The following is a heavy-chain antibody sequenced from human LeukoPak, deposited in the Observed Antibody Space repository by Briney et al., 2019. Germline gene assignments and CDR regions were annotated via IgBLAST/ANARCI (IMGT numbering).Heavy chain of an antibody. V-gene: IGHV4-61*02. D-gene: IGHD3-16*01. Sequence: SQTLSLTCTVSGGSITRGSYYWSWIRQPAGKGLEWIGRIYTSGSTNYNPSLESRLTISADTSKNQFSLKVRSVTAADTAVYYCARDWGSQWLDPWGQGTLVTVSS. J-gene: IGHJ5*02. CDR1: GGSITRGSYY. CDR2: IYTSGST. CDR3: ARDWGSQWLDP.